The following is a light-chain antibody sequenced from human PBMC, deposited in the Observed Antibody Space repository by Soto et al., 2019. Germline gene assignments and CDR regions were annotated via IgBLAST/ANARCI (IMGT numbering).Light chain of an antibody. J-gene: IGKJ2*01. CDR3: QQYNNWPPRT. V-gene: IGKV3-15*01. Sequence: EIVMTQSPATLSVSPGERATLSCRASQSVSSNLAWYQQKPGQAPRLLICDASTRATGIPARFSGSGSGTEFTLTISSLQSEDFAVYYCQQYNNWPPRTFGQGTKLEIK. CDR1: QSVSSN. CDR2: DAS.